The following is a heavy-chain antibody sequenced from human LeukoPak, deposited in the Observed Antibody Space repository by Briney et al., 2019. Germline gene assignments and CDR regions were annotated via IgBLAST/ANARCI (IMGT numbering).Heavy chain of an antibody. J-gene: IGHJ6*02. V-gene: IGHV1-46*01. CDR2: INPSGGST. D-gene: IGHD5-18*01. Sequence: ASVKVSCKASGYTFTSYYMHWVRQAPGQGLEWMGIINPSGGSTSYAQKFQGRVTMTRDTSTSTVYMELSSLRSEDTAVYYCARGARYGYYYNYGMDVWGQGTTVTVSS. CDR1: GYTFTSYY. CDR3: ARGARYGYYYNYGMDV.